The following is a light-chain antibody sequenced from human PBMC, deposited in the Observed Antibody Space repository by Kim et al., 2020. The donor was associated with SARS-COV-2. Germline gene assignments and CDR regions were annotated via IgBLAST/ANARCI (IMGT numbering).Light chain of an antibody. J-gene: IGKJ1*01. CDR3: QQTDSFPWT. Sequence: ASVGERVTITCRASQGISDWLAWYQQKPGNAPKLLIYEASSLQSGVPSRFSGSGSGTDFTLTISSLQPEDFATYYCQQTDSFPWTFGQGTKVDIK. V-gene: IGKV1-12*01. CDR1: QGISDW. CDR2: EAS.